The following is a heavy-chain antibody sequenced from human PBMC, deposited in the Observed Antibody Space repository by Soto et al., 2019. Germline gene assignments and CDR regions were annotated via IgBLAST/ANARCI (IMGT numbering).Heavy chain of an antibody. CDR1: GGSISSGGYY. CDR2: IYYSGST. J-gene: IGHJ5*02. CDR3: ARGGRDIVVVPAAISFDP. Sequence: SETLSLTCTVSGGSISSGGYYWSWIRQHPGKGLEWIGYIYYSGSTYYNPSLKSRLTISVDTSKNQFSLKLSSVTAADTAVYYCARGGRDIVVVPAAISFDPWGQGTLVTVSS. V-gene: IGHV4-31*03. D-gene: IGHD2-2*01.